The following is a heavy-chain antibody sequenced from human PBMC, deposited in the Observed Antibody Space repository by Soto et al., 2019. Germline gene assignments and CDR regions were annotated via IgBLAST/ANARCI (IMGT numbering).Heavy chain of an antibody. CDR1: GGSISSYY. Sequence: QVQLQESGPGLVKPSETLSLTCTVSGGSISSYYWSWIRQPPGKGLEWVGYIYYSGSTNDNPSLKSRVPISVATSKNQFPLKLSSVTAADTAVYYCTRVNRGYSFFDDYYYYGMDVWGQGTTVTVSS. J-gene: IGHJ6*02. D-gene: IGHD5-18*01. V-gene: IGHV4-59*01. CDR2: IYYSGST. CDR3: TRVNRGYSFFDDYYYYGMDV.